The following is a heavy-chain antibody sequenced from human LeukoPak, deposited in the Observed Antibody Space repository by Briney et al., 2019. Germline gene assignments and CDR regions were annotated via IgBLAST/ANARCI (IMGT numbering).Heavy chain of an antibody. CDR2: IYHSGST. CDR3: ARGYGSGSYPHAHFDY. D-gene: IGHD1-26*01. J-gene: IGHJ4*02. Sequence: SETLSLTCTVSGGSISSGGYYWSWIRQPPGKGLEWIGYIYHSGSTNYNPSLKSRVTISVDKSKNQFSLKLSSVTAADTAVYYCARGYGSGSYPHAHFDYWGQGTLVTVSS. CDR1: GGSISSGGYY. V-gene: IGHV4-30-2*01.